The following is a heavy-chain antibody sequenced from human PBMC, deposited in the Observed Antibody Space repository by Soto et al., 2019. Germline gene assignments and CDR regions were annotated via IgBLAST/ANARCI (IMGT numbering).Heavy chain of an antibody. CDR3: VRSRQMESGTDYGLDV. D-gene: IGHD1-1*01. V-gene: IGHV4-30-4*01. CDR1: GVSLNTADTW. Sequence: QVQLQESGSGLVKPSQSLSLTCTVSGVSLNTADTWWSWIRQSPGKGLEFIGYYHSGGSTYYAASFRSRVIISADTSNSQFSMKLSSVTVADTAVYFCVRSRQMESGTDYGLDVWGQGTTVTVSS. CDR2: YHSGGST. J-gene: IGHJ6*02.